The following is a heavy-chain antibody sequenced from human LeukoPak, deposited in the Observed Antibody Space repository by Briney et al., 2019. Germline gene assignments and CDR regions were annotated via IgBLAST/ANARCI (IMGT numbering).Heavy chain of an antibody. D-gene: IGHD6-19*01. CDR1: GYTFTGYY. CDR3: ARDNSIAVAGTFAYFDY. Sequence: GASVKVSCRASGYTFTGYYMHWVRQAPGQGLEWMGWINPNSGGTNYAQKFQGRVTMTRDTSISTAYMELSRLRSDDTAVYYCARDNSIAVAGTFAYFDYWGQGTLVTVSS. CDR2: INPNSGGT. J-gene: IGHJ4*02. V-gene: IGHV1-2*02.